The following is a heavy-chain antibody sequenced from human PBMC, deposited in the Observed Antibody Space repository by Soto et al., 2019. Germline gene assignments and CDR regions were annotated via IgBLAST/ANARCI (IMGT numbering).Heavy chain of an antibody. CDR2: ISYDGSNK. Sequence: GGSLRLSCAASGFTFSSYGMHWGRQAPGKGLERVAVISYDGSNKYYADSVKGRFTISRDNSKNTMYLQMNSLRAEDTAVYYCAKDWKLRPRPDAFDIWGQGTMVTVSS. J-gene: IGHJ3*02. CDR3: AKDWKLRPRPDAFDI. V-gene: IGHV3-30*18. D-gene: IGHD1-1*01. CDR1: GFTFSSYG.